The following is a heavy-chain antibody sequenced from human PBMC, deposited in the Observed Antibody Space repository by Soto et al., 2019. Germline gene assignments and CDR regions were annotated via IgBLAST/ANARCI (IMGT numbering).Heavy chain of an antibody. J-gene: IGHJ4*02. CDR1: GFTFSSYW. CDR2: IKQDGSEK. V-gene: IGHV3-7*01. CDR3: AREGDDYGDGGGLFDY. Sequence: EVQLVESGGGLVQPGGSLRLSCAASGFTFSSYWMSWVRQAPGKGLEWVANIKQDGSEKYYVDSVKGRFTISRDNAKNSLYLQRNSLRAEDTAVYYCAREGDDYGDGGGLFDYWGQGTLVTVSS. D-gene: IGHD4-17*01.